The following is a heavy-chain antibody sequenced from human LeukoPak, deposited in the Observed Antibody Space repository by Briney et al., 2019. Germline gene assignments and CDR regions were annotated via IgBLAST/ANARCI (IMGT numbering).Heavy chain of an antibody. CDR3: AKRPKYGNSWIDF. V-gene: IGHV3-23*01. D-gene: IGHD6-13*01. CDR2: LSGSGSST. Sequence: GGSLRLSCAASGFTFNNFAMSWVRQAPGKGLDWVSGLSGSGSSTFYADSVKGRFIISRDNSNSTLYLQMNSLRAEDTAVYYCAKRPKYGNSWIDFWGQGTLVAVSS. CDR1: GFTFNNFA. J-gene: IGHJ4*02.